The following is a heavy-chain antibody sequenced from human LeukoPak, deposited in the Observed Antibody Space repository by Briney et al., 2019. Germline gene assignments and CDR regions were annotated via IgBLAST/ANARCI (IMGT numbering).Heavy chain of an antibody. CDR2: INPTGGTT. CDR3: ARVGPSNYYDSSEYFQH. V-gene: IGHV1-46*01. Sequence: ASVKVSCKASGYTFTSYYIHWVRQAPGQGLEWMGIINPTGGTTIYAQMFQGRLTMTRDMSTSTVYMELSSLRSEDTAVYYCARVGPSNYYDSSEYFQHWGQGTLVTVSS. J-gene: IGHJ1*01. D-gene: IGHD3-22*01. CDR1: GYTFTSYY.